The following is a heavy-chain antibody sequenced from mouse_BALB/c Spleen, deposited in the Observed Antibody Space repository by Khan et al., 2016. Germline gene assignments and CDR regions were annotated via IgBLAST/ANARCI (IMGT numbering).Heavy chain of an antibody. V-gene: IGHV5-6-5*01. D-gene: IGHD1-1*01. J-gene: IGHJ2*01. Sequence: EVELVESGGGLVKPGGSLKLSCAASGFTFSSYAMSWVRQTPEKRLEWVASISSGGNTFYPDSLKGRFTISRDNARNILYLQMSSLSSEDTAMYYCTRVVTTVVDYFDYWGQGTTLTVSS. CDR2: ISSGGNT. CDR3: TRVVTTVVDYFDY. CDR1: GFTFSSYA.